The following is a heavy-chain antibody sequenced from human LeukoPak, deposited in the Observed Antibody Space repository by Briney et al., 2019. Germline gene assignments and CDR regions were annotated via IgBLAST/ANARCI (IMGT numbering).Heavy chain of an antibody. J-gene: IGHJ6*03. CDR3: ARVESGNYDFWSGYYTYYYYMDV. Sequence: SQTLSLTCAISGDSVSSNSAAWNWIRQSPSRGLEWLGRTYYRSKWYNDYAVSVKSRITINPDTSKNQFSLQLNSVTPEDTAVYYCARVESGNYDFWSGYYTYYYYMDVWGKGTTVTVSS. CDR1: GDSVSSNSAA. CDR2: TYYRSKWYN. D-gene: IGHD3-3*01. V-gene: IGHV6-1*01.